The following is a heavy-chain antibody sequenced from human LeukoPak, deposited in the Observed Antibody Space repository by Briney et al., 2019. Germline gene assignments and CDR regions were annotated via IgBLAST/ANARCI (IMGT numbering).Heavy chain of an antibody. D-gene: IGHD6-19*01. CDR1: GFTFSSYS. Sequence: GGSLRLSCAASGFTFSSYSMNWVRQAPGKGLKWVSSISSSSSYIYYADSVKGRFTISRDNAKNSLYLQMNSLRAEDTAVYYCARDLRGWYYFDYWGQGTLVTVSS. CDR2: ISSSSSYI. CDR3: ARDLRGWYYFDY. J-gene: IGHJ4*02. V-gene: IGHV3-21*01.